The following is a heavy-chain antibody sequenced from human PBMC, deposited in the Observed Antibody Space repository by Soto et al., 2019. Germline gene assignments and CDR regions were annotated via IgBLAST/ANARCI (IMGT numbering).Heavy chain of an antibody. J-gene: IGHJ4*02. CDR1: GFTFSGSA. CDR3: TRGYGDYVRDY. V-gene: IGHV3-73*01. CDR2: IRSKSNSYAT. D-gene: IGHD4-17*01. Sequence: EVQLVGSGGGLVQPGGSLKLSCAVSGFTFSGSAMHWVRQASGKGLEWVGRIRSKSNSYATAYAASVKGRFTISRDNSKNTEYLQMNSLKTEDTAVYYCTRGYGDYVRDYWGQGTLVTVSS.